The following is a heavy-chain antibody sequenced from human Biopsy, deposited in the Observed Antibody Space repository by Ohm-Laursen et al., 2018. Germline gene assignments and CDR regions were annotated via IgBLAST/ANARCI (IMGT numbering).Heavy chain of an antibody. CDR2: VYYTGST. V-gene: IGHV4-59*01. J-gene: IGHJ2*01. D-gene: IGHD3-22*01. Sequence: TLSLTCTVSGDSISSYYWSWIRQPPGKGLQWIGYVYYTGSTDYNPSLQSRVTISVDTSKNHFSLRLRSVTPADTAIYYCARDRGYYSDRTVGGYFDLWGRGTLVTVSS. CDR3: ARDRGYYSDRTVGGYFDL. CDR1: GDSISSYY.